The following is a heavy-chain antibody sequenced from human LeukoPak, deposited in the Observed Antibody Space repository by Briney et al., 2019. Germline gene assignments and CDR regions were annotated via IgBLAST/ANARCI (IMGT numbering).Heavy chain of an antibody. V-gene: IGHV4-39*01. CDR2: IYYSGST. CDR3: ASTDYYYDSSGYYYYYYMDV. Sequence: PSETLSLTCTVSGVSISSSSYYWGWIRQPPGKGLEWIGSIYYSGSTYYNPSLKSRVTISVDTSKNQFSLKLSSVTAADTAVYYCASTDYYYDSSGYYYYYYMDVWGKGTTVTVSS. D-gene: IGHD3-22*01. J-gene: IGHJ6*03. CDR1: GVSISSSSYY.